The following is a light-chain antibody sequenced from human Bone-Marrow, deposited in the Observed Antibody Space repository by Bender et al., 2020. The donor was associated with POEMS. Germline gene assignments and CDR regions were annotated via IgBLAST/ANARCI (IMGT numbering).Light chain of an antibody. Sequence: QSALTQPASVSGSPGQSITISCTGTSSDIGGYNYVSWYQQHPGKAPKLMIFDVNNRPSGVSSRFSGSKSGNTASLTISGLQAEDEADYFCISYTSNSTLVFGGGTKLTVL. CDR2: DVN. J-gene: IGLJ3*02. CDR1: SSDIGGYNY. V-gene: IGLV2-14*03. CDR3: ISYTSNSTLV.